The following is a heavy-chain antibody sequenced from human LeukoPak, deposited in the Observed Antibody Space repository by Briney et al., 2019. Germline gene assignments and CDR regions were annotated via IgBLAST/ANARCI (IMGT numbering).Heavy chain of an antibody. CDR1: GGSISSYY. CDR3: AREAYSITGHFDY. V-gene: IGHV4-59*01. Sequence: SETLSLTCTVSGGSISSYYWSWIRQPPGKGLEWIGYIYYSGSTNYNPSLKSRVTISVDTSKNQFSLKLSSVTAADTAVYYCAREAYSITGHFDYWGQGTLVTVSS. CDR2: IYYSGST. D-gene: IGHD1-14*01. J-gene: IGHJ4*02.